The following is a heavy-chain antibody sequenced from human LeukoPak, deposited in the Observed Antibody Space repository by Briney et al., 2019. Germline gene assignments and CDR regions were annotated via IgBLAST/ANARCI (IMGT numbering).Heavy chain of an antibody. CDR1: GFTFDDYG. D-gene: IGHD2-2*01. V-gene: IGHV3-20*04. CDR3: ARGKYQLLSGYYYYMDV. CDR2: INWNGGST. Sequence: GGSLRLSCAASGFTFDDYGMSWVRQAPGKGLEWVSGINWNGGSTGYADSVKGRFTISRDNAKNSLYLQMNSLRAVDTALYYCARGKYQLLSGYYYYMDVWGKGSTVTVSS. J-gene: IGHJ6*03.